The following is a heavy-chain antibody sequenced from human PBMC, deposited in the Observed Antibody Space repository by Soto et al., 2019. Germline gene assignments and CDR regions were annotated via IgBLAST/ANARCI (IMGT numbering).Heavy chain of an antibody. V-gene: IGHV3-49*04. CDR1: GFTFGEYA. CDR2: IRSKADGGTT. J-gene: IGHJ6*01. CDR3: TSEVHGGNLFYYYYGMDV. D-gene: IGHD2-21*01. Sequence: RLSCTASGFTFGEYAMSWVRHAPGKGLEWVGFIRSKADGGTTEYEASVKGRFTISRDDSKSIAYLQMNSLKTEDTAVYYCTSEVHGGNLFYYYYGMDVWGQGTTITVAS.